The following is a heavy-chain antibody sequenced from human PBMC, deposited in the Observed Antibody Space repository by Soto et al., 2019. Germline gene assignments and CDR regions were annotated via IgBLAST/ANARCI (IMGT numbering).Heavy chain of an antibody. Sequence: QVKLVESWGGLVQPGRSLRRSSAASGFTFSSYAMHWGRQAPGKGLEWVSIISYDGSNKYYADSVKGRFTISRDRSKNALYLQMTSLTAEDAAVYDGAREVDGLDYWGHGTLVTVSS. V-gene: IGHV3-30-3*01. CDR3: AREVDGLDY. CDR2: ISYDGSNK. J-gene: IGHJ4*01. D-gene: IGHD2-15*01. CDR1: GFTFSSYA.